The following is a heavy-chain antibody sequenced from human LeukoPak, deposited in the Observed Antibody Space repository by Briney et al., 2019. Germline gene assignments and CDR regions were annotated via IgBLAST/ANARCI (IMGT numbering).Heavy chain of an antibody. J-gene: IGHJ4*02. CDR1: GFTFVAYG. V-gene: IGHV3-11*01. Sequence: PGGSLRLSCAASGFTFVAYGMNWIRQAPGKGLEWVSYISSSGSTIYYADSVKGRFTVSRDNARNSLYLQMNSLRAEDTAVYYCAIEGYCSSTNCPPFDYWGQGTLVTVSS. CDR2: ISSSGSTI. D-gene: IGHD2-2*01. CDR3: AIEGYCSSTNCPPFDY.